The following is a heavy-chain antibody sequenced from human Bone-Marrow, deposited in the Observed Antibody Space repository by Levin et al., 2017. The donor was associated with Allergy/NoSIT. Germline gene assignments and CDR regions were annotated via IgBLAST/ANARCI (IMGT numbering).Heavy chain of an antibody. D-gene: IGHD5-24*01. CDR3: AKGWLQFEYFDY. CDR2: ISGSGTNT. Sequence: GGSLRLSCAASGFSFSNYAMTWVRQAPGKGLEWVSTISGSGTNTFYADSMRGRFTISKDNSKNLLYLQINSLRVEDTAVYYCAKGWLQFEYFDYWGQGTLVTVSS. J-gene: IGHJ4*02. V-gene: IGHV3-23*01. CDR1: GFSFSNYA.